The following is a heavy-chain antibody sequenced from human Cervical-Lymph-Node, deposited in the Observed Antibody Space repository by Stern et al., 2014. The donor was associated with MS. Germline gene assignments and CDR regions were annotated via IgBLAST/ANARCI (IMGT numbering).Heavy chain of an antibody. J-gene: IGHJ4*02. D-gene: IGHD4-23*01. CDR3: AKDLGGNAFDY. V-gene: IGHV3-30*18. Sequence: VQLVESGGGVVQPGTSLRLSCTASGFSFRDYGIHWVRQAPGTALEWMAVISYEGAHKYYADSLKGRVTISRDNSKNTLYLQMNSLRSDDTAVYYCAKDLGGNAFDYWGQGTLVTVSS. CDR1: GFSFRDYG. CDR2: ISYEGAHK.